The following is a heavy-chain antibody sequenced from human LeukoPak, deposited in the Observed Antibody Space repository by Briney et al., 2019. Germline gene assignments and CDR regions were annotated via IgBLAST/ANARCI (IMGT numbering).Heavy chain of an antibody. Sequence: ASVKVSCKASGYTFTGYYMHWVRQAPGQGLEWMGWINPNSGGTNYAQKFQGRVTMTRDTSISTAYMELSSLRSEDTAVYYCARDRRGRDGYNSWNYYYYYYMDVWGKGTTVTISS. CDR2: INPNSGGT. V-gene: IGHV1-2*02. CDR3: ARDRRGRDGYNSWNYYYYYYMDV. D-gene: IGHD5-24*01. CDR1: GYTFTGYY. J-gene: IGHJ6*03.